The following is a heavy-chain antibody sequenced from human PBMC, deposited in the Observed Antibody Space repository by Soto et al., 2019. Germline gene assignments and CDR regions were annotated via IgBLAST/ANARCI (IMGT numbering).Heavy chain of an antibody. CDR3: ASSHAGAHITAAVH. CDR1: GGSISSGGYS. Sequence: QLQLQESGSGLVKPSQTLSLTCAVSGGSISSGGYSWSWIRQPPGKGLEWIGYIYHSGSTYYNPSRKSRGTISVDRYKNQFSLQLSAVTAADTAVYYCASSHAGAHITAAVHWGQGTLVTVSS. J-gene: IGHJ4*02. V-gene: IGHV4-30-2*01. D-gene: IGHD1-20*01. CDR2: IYHSGST.